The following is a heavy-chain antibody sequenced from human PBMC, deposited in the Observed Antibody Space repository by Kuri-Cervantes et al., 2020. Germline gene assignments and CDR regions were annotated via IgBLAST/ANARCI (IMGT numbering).Heavy chain of an antibody. J-gene: IGHJ6*03. CDR3: ATSGWYLLYYYYYMDV. CDR1: GFTFSREW. CDR2: INTDGSGT. D-gene: IGHD6-19*01. V-gene: IGHV3-74*03. Sequence: GESLRLSCAASGFTFSREWMHWVRQAPGEGLVWVSRINTDGSGTTYADSVKGRFTISRDNAKDTLYLQMNSLRAEDTAVYYCATSGWYLLYYYYYMDVWGKGTTVTVSS.